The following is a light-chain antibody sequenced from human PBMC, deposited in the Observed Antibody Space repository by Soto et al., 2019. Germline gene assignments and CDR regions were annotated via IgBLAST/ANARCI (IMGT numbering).Light chain of an antibody. V-gene: IGKV3-15*01. CDR3: QQYDDWPLT. J-gene: IGKJ5*01. CDR2: DAS. CDR1: QAVSSN. Sequence: TQSPGTLSSSPGDRATLSCRASQAVSSNYLAWYQQKPGQAPRLLIHDASTRATGIPARFSGSGSGTEFTLTISSLQSEDFAVYYCQQYDDWPLTFGQGTRLEIK.